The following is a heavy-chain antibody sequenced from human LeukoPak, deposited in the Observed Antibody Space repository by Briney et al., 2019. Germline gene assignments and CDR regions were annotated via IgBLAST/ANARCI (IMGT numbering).Heavy chain of an antibody. CDR3: ARESGTYYDFWSGTPHDAFDI. CDR1: GYTLTSYA. V-gene: IGHV1-69*05. D-gene: IGHD3-3*01. Sequence: SVKVSCKASGYTLTSYAISWGRQAPGQGLEWMGGIIPIFGTENYAQKFQGRVTITTDESTSTAYMELSSLRSEDTAVYYCARESGTYYDFWSGTPHDAFDIWGQGTMVTVSS. J-gene: IGHJ3*02. CDR2: IIPIFGTE.